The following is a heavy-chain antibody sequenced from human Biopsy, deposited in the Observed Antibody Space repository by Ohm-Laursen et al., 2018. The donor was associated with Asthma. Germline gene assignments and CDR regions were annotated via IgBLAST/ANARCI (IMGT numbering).Heavy chain of an antibody. V-gene: IGHV3-30*18. D-gene: IGHD3-16*01. J-gene: IGHJ6*02. CDR3: AKDRFDNSMTSKYYYYGIDV. CDR1: GFTFSSYG. Sequence: SSLRLSCSASGFTFSSYGMHWVRQAPGKGLEWVAVISYDGSNKYYADSVKGRFTISRDNVRNRLHLQMSSLRPEDSAAYYCAKDRFDNSMTSKYYYYGIDVWGQGTTVTVSS. CDR2: ISYDGSNK.